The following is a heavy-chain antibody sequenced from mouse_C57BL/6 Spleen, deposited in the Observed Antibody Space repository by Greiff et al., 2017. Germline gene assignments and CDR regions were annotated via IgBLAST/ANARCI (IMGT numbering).Heavy chain of an antibody. J-gene: IGHJ2*01. D-gene: IGHD2-5*01. V-gene: IGHV6-3*01. CDR3: TAYYSNSYYFDY. CDR2: IRLKSDNYAT. Sequence: EVKVEESGGGLVQPGGSMKLSCVASGFTFSNYWMNWVRQSPEKGLEWVAQIRLKSDNYATHYAESVKGRFTISRDDSKSSVYLQMNNLRAEDTGIYYCTAYYSNSYYFDYWGQGTTLTVSS. CDR1: GFTFSNYW.